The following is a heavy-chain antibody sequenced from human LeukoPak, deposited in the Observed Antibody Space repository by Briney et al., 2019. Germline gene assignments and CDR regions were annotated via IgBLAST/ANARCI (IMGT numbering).Heavy chain of an antibody. D-gene: IGHD3-16*01. CDR2: ISAYNGNT. CDR3: ARGTRGSPNYYFDY. CDR1: GYTFTSYG. V-gene: IGHV1-18*01. J-gene: IGHJ4*02. Sequence: ASVKVSCKASGYTFTSYGISWVRQAPGQGLEWMGWISAYNGNTNYAQKLQGRVTMTTDTSTSTAYMELRSLRSDDTAVYCRARGTRGSPNYYFDYWGQGTLVTVSS.